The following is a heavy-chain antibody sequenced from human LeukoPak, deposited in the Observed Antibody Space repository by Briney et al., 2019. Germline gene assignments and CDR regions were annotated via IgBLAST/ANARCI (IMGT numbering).Heavy chain of an antibody. CDR3: ARSDGNSGGVFDF. V-gene: IGHV5-51*01. Sequence: GESLKISCKGSGYTFTTFWIAWVRQVPGKGLEWVGIVFQGDSDTRYSPPFQGHVTISADRSINTAYLQWSSLKDSDTAMYYCARSDGNSGGVFDFWGQGVLVTVST. CDR1: GYTFTTFW. J-gene: IGHJ4*02. D-gene: IGHD4-23*01. CDR2: VFQGDSDT.